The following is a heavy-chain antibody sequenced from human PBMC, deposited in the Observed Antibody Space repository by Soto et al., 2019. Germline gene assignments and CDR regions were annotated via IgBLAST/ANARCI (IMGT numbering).Heavy chain of an antibody. CDR2: ISYDGSNK. CDR1: GFTFSSYG. V-gene: IGHV3-30*18. CDR3: AKDLDGDLRNAPPVPIRPYGMDV. J-gene: IGHJ6*02. D-gene: IGHD1-1*01. Sequence: GGSLRLSCAASGFTFSSYGMHWVRQAPGKGLEWVAVISYDGSNKYYADSVKGRFTISRDNSKNKLYLQMNSLRAEDTAVYYCAKDLDGDLRNAPPVPIRPYGMDVWGQGTTVTVSS.